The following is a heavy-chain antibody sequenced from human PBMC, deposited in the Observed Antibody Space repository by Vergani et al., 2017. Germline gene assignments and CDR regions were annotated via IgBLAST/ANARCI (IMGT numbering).Heavy chain of an antibody. CDR2: INPSGGST. Sequence: QVQLEQSGAEVKKPGSSVKVSCKASGGTFSNSAISWVRQAPGQGLEWMGIINPSGGSTSYAQKFQGRVTMTRDTSTSTVYMELSSLRSEDTAVYYCTRGWYYDSIAYWAYWGQGTLVTVSS. CDR3: TRGWYYDSIAYWAY. D-gene: IGHD3-22*01. CDR1: GGTFSNSA. V-gene: IGHV1-46*03. J-gene: IGHJ4*02.